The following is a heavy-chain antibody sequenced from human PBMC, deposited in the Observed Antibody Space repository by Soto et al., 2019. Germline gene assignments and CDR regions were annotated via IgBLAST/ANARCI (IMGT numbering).Heavy chain of an antibody. V-gene: IGHV3-30-3*01. J-gene: IGHJ6*02. CDR3: ASVYGDVYYGMDV. Sequence: GGSLRLSCAASGFTFSSYAMHWVRQAPGKGLEWVAVISYDGSNKYYADSVKGRFTISRDNSKNTLYLQMNSLRAEDTAVYYCASVYGDVYYGMDVWGQGTTVTVSS. D-gene: IGHD4-17*01. CDR1: GFTFSSYA. CDR2: ISYDGSNK.